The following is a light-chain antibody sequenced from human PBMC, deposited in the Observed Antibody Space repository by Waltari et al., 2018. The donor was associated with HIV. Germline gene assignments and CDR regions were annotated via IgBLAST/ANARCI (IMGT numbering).Light chain of an antibody. Sequence: SYVLTQAPSLSVAPGQTATISCGNIGKYSLQWYRQRPGRAPVFVVFDDNYRSSAVPAGLSGANSGGRATLTIGGVEAGDEAVYYCQVWDRSYKEAVFGGGTQLIVL. CDR2: DDN. CDR1: NIGKYS. CDR3: QVWDRSYKEAV. J-gene: IGLJ2*01. V-gene: IGLV3-21*02.